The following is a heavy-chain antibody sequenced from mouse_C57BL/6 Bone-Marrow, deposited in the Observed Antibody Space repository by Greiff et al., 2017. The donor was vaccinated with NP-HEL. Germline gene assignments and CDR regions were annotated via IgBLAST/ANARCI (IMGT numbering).Heavy chain of an antibody. CDR3: ARKGDGSSSGGFAY. V-gene: IGHV1-64*01. CDR2: IHPNSGST. D-gene: IGHD1-1*01. Sequence: VKLQQPGAELVKPGASVKLSCKASGYTFTSYWMHWVKQRPGQGLEWIGMIHPNSGSTNYNEKFKSKATLTVDKSSSTAYMQLSSLTSEDSAVYYCARKGDGSSSGGFAYWGQGTLVTVSA. J-gene: IGHJ3*01. CDR1: GYTFTSYW.